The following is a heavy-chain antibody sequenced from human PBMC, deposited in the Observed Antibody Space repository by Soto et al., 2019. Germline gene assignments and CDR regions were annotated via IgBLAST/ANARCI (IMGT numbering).Heavy chain of an antibody. D-gene: IGHD2-2*01. CDR2: ISGSTGTT. CDR3: AKDTSSSPYYMDV. Sequence: EVQVLESGGGSVQPGGSLRLSYAASGFTFSNFAMSWVRHAPGKGLEWVSEISGSTGTTYYADSVKGRFIISRDNSKNTVHLQMNSLRAEDTAVYYCAKDTSSSPYYMDVWGKGTAVTVS. J-gene: IGHJ6*03. V-gene: IGHV3-23*01. CDR1: GFTFSNFA.